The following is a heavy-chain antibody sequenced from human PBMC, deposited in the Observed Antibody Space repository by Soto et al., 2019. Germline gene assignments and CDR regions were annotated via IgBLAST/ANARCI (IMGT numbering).Heavy chain of an antibody. J-gene: IGHJ4*02. Sequence: PGGSLRLSCAASGFTFSGSAMHWVRQASGKGLEWVGRIRSKANSYATAYAASVKGRFTISRDDSKNTAYLQMNSLKTEDTAVYYCTRPIIGGLYSSSFFGTWGQGTLVTVSS. CDR1: GFTFSGSA. CDR2: IRSKANSYAT. D-gene: IGHD6-13*01. CDR3: TRPIIGGLYSSSFFGT. V-gene: IGHV3-73*01.